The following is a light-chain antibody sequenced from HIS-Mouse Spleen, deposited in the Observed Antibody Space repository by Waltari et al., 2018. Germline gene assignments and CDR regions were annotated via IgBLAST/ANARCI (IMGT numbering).Light chain of an antibody. Sequence: EIVLPQSPATLSLSPGERATPACRASQSVSSYLAWYQQKPGQAPRLLIYDASNRATGIPARFSGSGSGTDFTLTISSLEPEDFAVYYCQQRSNWLITFGQGTRLEIK. J-gene: IGKJ5*01. CDR3: QQRSNWLIT. CDR2: DAS. CDR1: QSVSSY. V-gene: IGKV3-11*01.